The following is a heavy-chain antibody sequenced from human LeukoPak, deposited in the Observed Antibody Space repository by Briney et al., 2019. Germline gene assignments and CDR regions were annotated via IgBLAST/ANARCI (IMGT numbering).Heavy chain of an antibody. J-gene: IGHJ4*02. V-gene: IGHV4-39*01. CDR3: ARPRWPNYFDY. CDR2: IYYSGST. CDR1: GGSISSSSYY. D-gene: IGHD5-24*01. Sequence: SETLSLTCTVSGGSISSSSYYWSWIRQPPGKGLEWIGSIYYSGSTYYNPSLKSRVTISVDTSKNQFSLKLSSVTAADTAVYYCARPRWPNYFDYWGQGTLVTVSS.